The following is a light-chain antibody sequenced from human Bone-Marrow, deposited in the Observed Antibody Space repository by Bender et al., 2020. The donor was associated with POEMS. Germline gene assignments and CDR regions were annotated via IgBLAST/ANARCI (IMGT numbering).Light chain of an antibody. CDR2: DVN. Sequence: QSALTQPPSVSGSPGQSVTISCTGTSSDVGGYNYVSWYQQYPGKVPKLMIYDVNTRPSGVPDRFSGSKSGNTASLTISGVQPEDEADYHCCSYAATSAYVFGTGTKVTVL. CDR1: SSDVGGYNY. V-gene: IGLV2-11*01. J-gene: IGLJ1*01. CDR3: CSYAATSAYV.